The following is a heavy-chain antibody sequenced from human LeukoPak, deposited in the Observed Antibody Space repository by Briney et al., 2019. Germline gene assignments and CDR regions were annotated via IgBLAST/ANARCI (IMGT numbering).Heavy chain of an antibody. CDR1: GGSINSYY. J-gene: IGHJ6*02. V-gene: IGHV4-4*07. CDR3: ARDRYYDFWGPSDHYYYGMDV. Sequence: PSETLSLTCNVSGGSINSYYWSWIRQPAGKGLEWIGRMSTSGSTNYNPSLKSRVTISVDTSKNQFSLKLSSVTAADTAVYYCARDRYYDFWGPSDHYYYGMDVWGQGTTVTVSS. D-gene: IGHD3-3*01. CDR2: MSTSGST.